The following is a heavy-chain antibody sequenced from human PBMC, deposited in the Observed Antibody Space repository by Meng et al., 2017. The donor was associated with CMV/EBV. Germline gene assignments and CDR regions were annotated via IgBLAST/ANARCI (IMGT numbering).Heavy chain of an antibody. J-gene: IGHJ5*02. CDR1: GYTFTSYY. CDR3: AREEGIAARSDWFDP. V-gene: IGHV1-46*01. CDR2: INPSGGST. Sequence: QGQRVPAWAEVEKTGGSVKVSCKASGYTFTSYYMHWVRQAPGQGLEWMGIINPSGGSTSYAQKFQGRVTMTRDTSTSTVYMELSSLRSEDTAVYYCAREEGIAARSDWFDPWGQGTLVTVSS. D-gene: IGHD6-6*01.